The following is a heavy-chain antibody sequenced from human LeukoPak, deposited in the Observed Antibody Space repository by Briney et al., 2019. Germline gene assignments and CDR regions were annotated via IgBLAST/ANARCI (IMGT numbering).Heavy chain of an antibody. Sequence: PSETLSLTCGVSGGSISNTNWWIWVRQPPGQGLEWIGEISLTGLTHYDPSLESRVTVSLDKSKNQLSLNLTSVTAADTAVYYCSRENGAFSPFGYWGQGTLVTVLS. J-gene: IGHJ4*02. D-gene: IGHD2-8*01. CDR1: GGSISNTNW. V-gene: IGHV4-4*02. CDR3: SRENGAFSPFGY. CDR2: ISLTGLT.